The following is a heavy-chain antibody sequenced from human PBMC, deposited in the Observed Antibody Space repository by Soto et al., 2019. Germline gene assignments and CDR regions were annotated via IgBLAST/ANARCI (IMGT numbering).Heavy chain of an antibody. D-gene: IGHD2-15*01. Sequence: ASVKVSCKASGYTFTSYGISWVRQAPGQGLEWMGWISAYNGNTNYAQKLQGRVTMTTDTSTSTAYMELRSLRSDDTTVYYCARVVVAAHAGGNDYWGQGTLVTVSS. V-gene: IGHV1-18*01. J-gene: IGHJ4*02. CDR1: GYTFTSYG. CDR2: ISAYNGNT. CDR3: ARVVVAAHAGGNDY.